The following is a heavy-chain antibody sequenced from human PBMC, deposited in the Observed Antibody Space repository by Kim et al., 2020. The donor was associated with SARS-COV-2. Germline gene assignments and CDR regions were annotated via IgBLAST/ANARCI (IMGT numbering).Heavy chain of an antibody. V-gene: IGHV3-30*04. D-gene: IGHD3-10*01. CDR3: ARNGRNTMIRGVIFY. Sequence: GGSLRLFCAASQFTFSSYTMHWVRQSPGKGLEWVAALSYDGTDEYYADSVKGRFTISRDTSKKTLYLQMTGLTTDDTAVYYCARNGRNTMIRGVIFYWG. CDR2: LSYDGTDE. J-gene: IGHJ4*01. CDR1: QFTFSSYT.